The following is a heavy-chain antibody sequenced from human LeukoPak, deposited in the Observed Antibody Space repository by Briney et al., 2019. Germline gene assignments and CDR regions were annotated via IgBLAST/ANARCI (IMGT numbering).Heavy chain of an antibody. V-gene: IGHV1-69*05. CDR3: AGGIDGYKLVDY. D-gene: IGHD5-24*01. J-gene: IGHJ4*02. CDR1: GGTFSSYA. CDR2: MIPIFCTA. Sequence: SVKVSCKASGGTFSSYAISWVRLAPGQGLGWRGGMIPIFCTATYAQNFQARVTITTNESTRTAYQEPSSLVSEDTAVYYCAGGIDGYKLVDYWGQGTLVTVSS.